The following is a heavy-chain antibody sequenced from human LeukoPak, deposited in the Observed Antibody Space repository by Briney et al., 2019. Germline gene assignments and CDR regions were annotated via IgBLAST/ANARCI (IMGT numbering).Heavy chain of an antibody. CDR2: IHSGGST. J-gene: IGHJ4*02. CDR3: ATSQGTSQLRFFSPYTD. Sequence: GSLRVSCVASGFTVSNNYVSWVFQGPGQGLHWVSAIHSGGSTYYANSVKGRFTTSRDNSKNTVYLQMNSLRAEDTAVYHCATSQGTSQLRFFSPYTDWGQGTLVTVSS. D-gene: IGHD3-3*01. CDR1: GFTVSNNY. V-gene: IGHV3-66*01.